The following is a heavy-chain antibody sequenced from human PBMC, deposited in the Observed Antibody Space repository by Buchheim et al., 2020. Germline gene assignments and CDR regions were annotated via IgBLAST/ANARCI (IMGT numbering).Heavy chain of an antibody. V-gene: IGHV5-51*01. D-gene: IGHD2-2*01. Sequence: EVQLVQSGAEVKKPGESLKISCKGSGYSFTDYWIGWVRQMPGKGLEWMALIYPCDSDIRYSPSFQGQVTISADKSISSAYLQWSSLKASDTAMYYCVRGSGYCSSTRCYLFDYWGQG. J-gene: IGHJ4*02. CDR3: VRGSGYCSSTRCYLFDY. CDR2: IYPCDSDI. CDR1: GYSFTDYW.